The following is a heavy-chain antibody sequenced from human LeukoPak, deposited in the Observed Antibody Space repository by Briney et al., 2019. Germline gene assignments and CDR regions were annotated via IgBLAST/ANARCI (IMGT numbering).Heavy chain of an antibody. D-gene: IGHD3-22*01. CDR2: IYTSGST. CDR1: GGSISSYY. CDR3: GRGTHYYDSSGYLYYFDY. Sequence: SETLSLTCTVSGGSISSYYWSWIRQPAGKGLEWIGRIYTSGSTNYNPSLKSRVTMSVDTSKNQFSLKLSSVTAADTAVYYCGRGTHYYDSSGYLYYFDYWGQGTLVTVSP. J-gene: IGHJ4*02. V-gene: IGHV4-4*07.